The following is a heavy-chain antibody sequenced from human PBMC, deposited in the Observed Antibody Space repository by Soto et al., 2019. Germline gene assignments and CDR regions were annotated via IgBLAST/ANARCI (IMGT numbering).Heavy chain of an antibody. Sequence: PSETLSLTCTVSGGSISSYYWSWIRQPPGKGLEWIGYIYYSGSTNYNPSLKSRVTISVDTSKNQFSLKLSSVTAADTAVYYCARLATYYDSDYYYYMDVWGKGTTVTVSS. CDR3: ARLATYYDSDYYYYMDV. J-gene: IGHJ6*03. V-gene: IGHV4-59*08. CDR2: IYYSGST. D-gene: IGHD3-3*01. CDR1: GGSISSYY.